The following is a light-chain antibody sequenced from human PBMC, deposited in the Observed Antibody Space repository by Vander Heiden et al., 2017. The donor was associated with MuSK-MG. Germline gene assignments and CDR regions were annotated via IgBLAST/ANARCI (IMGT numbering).Light chain of an antibody. J-gene: IGLJ2*01. Sequence: QSVLTQPPSVSGAPGQRVTISCAGSSSKIGSGYDVHWYQQHPGAAPKLLIYGNTIRPSGVPDRFSGSKSGTAASLAITGLQAEDEADYYCQSYDSSLSGSLFGGGTKLTVL. CDR2: GNT. CDR3: QSYDSSLSGSL. CDR1: SSKIGSGYD. V-gene: IGLV1-40*01.